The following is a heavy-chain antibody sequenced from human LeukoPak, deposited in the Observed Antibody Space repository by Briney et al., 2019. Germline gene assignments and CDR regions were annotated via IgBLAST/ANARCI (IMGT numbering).Heavy chain of an antibody. J-gene: IGHJ4*02. D-gene: IGHD6-6*01. CDR3: ARGGYSSSDPFDY. V-gene: IGHV4-59*01. CDR2: IYYGGST. Sequence: PSETLSLTCTVSGGSISSYYWSWIRQPPGKGLEWIGYIYYGGSTNYNPSLKSRVTISVDTSKNQFSLKLSSVTAADTAVYYCARGGYSSSDPFDYWGQGTLVTVSS. CDR1: GGSISSYY.